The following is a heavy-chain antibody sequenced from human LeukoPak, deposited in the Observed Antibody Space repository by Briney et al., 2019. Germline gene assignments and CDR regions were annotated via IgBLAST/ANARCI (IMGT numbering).Heavy chain of an antibody. D-gene: IGHD1-14*01. Sequence: SETLSLTCTVSGGSISSNSYYWSWIRQHPGKGLEWIGYIYYSGSTYYNPSLKSRVTISVDTSKNQFSLKLSSVTAADTAVYYCARYTGSYYMDVWGKGTTVTVSS. V-gene: IGHV4-31*03. J-gene: IGHJ6*03. CDR1: GGSISSNSYY. CDR3: ARYTGSYYMDV. CDR2: IYYSGST.